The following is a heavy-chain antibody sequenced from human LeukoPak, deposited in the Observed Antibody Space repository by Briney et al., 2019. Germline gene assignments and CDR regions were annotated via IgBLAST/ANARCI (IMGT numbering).Heavy chain of an antibody. CDR2: IRFDGSYK. CDR1: GFTFSSYG. CDR3: AKDPIVVGNYYYYYMDV. J-gene: IGHJ6*03. Sequence: QTGGSLRLSCAASGFTFSSYGMHWVRQAPGKGLEWVAFIRFDGSYKYYADSVKGRFTISRDNSKNTLYLQMNSLRAEDTAVYYCAKDPIVVGNYYYYYMDVWGKGTTVTISS. D-gene: IGHD3-22*01. V-gene: IGHV3-30*02.